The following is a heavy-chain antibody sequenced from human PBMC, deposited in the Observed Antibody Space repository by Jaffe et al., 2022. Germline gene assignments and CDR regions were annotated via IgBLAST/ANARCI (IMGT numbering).Heavy chain of an antibody. D-gene: IGHD6-19*01. CDR2: IYYSGST. CDR3: AGDGSPQHQWLVLRT. CDR1: GGSISSYY. Sequence: QVQLQESGPGLVKPSETLSLTCTVSGGSISSYYWSWIRQPPGKGLEWIGYIYYSGSTNYNPSLKSRVTISVDTSKNQFSLKLSSVTAADTAVYYCAGDGSPQHQWLVLRTWGQGTLVTVSS. J-gene: IGHJ5*02. V-gene: IGHV4-59*01.